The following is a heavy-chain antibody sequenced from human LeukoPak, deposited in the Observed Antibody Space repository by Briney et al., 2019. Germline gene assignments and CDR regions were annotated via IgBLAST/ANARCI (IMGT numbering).Heavy chain of an antibody. CDR2: ISYDGSNK. CDR3: AKTSGSSWYNYYYGMDV. D-gene: IGHD6-13*01. CDR1: GLTFSSYG. J-gene: IGHJ6*02. V-gene: IGHV3-30*18. Sequence: GGSLRLSCAASGLTFSSYGMHWVRQAPGKGLEWVAVISYDGSNKYYADSVKGRFTISRDNSKNTLYLQMNSLRAEDTAVYYCAKTSGSSWYNYYYGMDVWGQATTVTVSS.